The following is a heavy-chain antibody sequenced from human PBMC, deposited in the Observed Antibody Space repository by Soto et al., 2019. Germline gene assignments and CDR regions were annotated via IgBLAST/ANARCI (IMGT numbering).Heavy chain of an antibody. J-gene: IGHJ5*02. D-gene: IGHD3-3*01. Sequence: QVQLVQSGAEVKKPGASVKVSCRASGYTFTGYFMHWVRQAPGQGLERMGWINPNSGATKYAKKFQGRVTLSGDTSIRTAYMELSGLRSDDSAVYYCARGAGTILAPLPWGQGTLVTVSS. V-gene: IGHV1-2*02. CDR2: INPNSGAT. CDR3: ARGAGTILAPLP. CDR1: GYTFTGYF.